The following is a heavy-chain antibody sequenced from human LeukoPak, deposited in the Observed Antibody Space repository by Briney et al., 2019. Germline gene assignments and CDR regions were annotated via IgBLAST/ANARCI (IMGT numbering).Heavy chain of an antibody. J-gene: IGHJ3*02. CDR3: TTGLRYYYDSSGYRNI. D-gene: IGHD3-22*01. CDR2: IKSKTDGGTT. CDR1: GFTFSSAW. Sequence: GGSLRLSCAASGFTFSSAWMTWARQAPGKGLEWVGRIKSKTDGGTTDYAAPVKGRFIISRDDSKNTLYLQMNSLKTEDTAVYYCTTGLRYYYDSSGYRNIWGQGTMVTVSS. V-gene: IGHV3-15*01.